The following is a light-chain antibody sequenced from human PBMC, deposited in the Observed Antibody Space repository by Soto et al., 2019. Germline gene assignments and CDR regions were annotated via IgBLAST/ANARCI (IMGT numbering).Light chain of an antibody. CDR2: DTT. CDR3: LLSYNGPYV. V-gene: IGLV7-46*01. Sequence: QAVVTQEPSLTVSPGGTVTLTCGSSTGAVTNGHYPYWFQQKPGQAPRTLIYDTTNRHSWTPARFSGSLLGGKAALTLSGVEPEDEAEYYCLLSYNGPYVCGTGTKVTVL. J-gene: IGLJ1*01. CDR1: TGAVTNGHY.